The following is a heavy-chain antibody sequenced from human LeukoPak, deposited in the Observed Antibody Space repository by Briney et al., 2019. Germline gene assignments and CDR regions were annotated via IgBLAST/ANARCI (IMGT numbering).Heavy chain of an antibody. CDR3: ATRSHSSGYYDY. Sequence: SETLSLTRTVSGGSISSSSYYWGWIRQPPGKGLEWIGSIYYSGSTYYNPSLKSRVTISVDTSKNQFSLKLSSVTAADTAVYYCATRSHSSGYYDYWGQGTLVTVSS. V-gene: IGHV4-39*01. CDR1: GGSISSSSYY. D-gene: IGHD3-22*01. CDR2: IYYSGST. J-gene: IGHJ4*02.